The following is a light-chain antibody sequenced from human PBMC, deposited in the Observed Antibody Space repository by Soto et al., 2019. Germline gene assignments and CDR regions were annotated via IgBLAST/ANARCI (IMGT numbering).Light chain of an antibody. CDR1: ASDIGDNNY. CDR2: EVR. Sequence: QSVLTQPASVSGSPGQSITISCTGTASDIGDNNYVSWYQHHPGKAPKLIIFEVRFRPSGVSSRFSGSKSGNTASLTISGLQAEDEAEYYCSSYTNINTRACVFGTGTQLTVL. V-gene: IGLV2-14*01. CDR3: SSYTNINTRACV. J-gene: IGLJ1*01.